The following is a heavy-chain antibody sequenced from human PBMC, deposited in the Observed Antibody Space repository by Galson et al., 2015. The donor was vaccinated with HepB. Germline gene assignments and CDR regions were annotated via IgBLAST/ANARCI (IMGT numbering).Heavy chain of an antibody. J-gene: IGHJ6*03. V-gene: IGHV4-59*08. CDR3: ARVLTPLGTGWYYYYYMDV. Sequence: ETLSLTCTVSGGSISSYYWSWIRQPPGKGLEWIGYIYYSGSTNYNPSLKSRVTISVDTSKNQFSLKLSSVTAADTAVYYCARVLTPLGTGWYYYYYMDVWGKGTTVTVSS. CDR2: IYYSGST. D-gene: IGHD1-14*01. CDR1: GGSISSYY.